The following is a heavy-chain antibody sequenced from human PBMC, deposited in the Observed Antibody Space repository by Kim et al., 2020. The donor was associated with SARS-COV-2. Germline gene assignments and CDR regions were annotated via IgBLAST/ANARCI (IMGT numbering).Heavy chain of an antibody. J-gene: IGHJ2*01. CDR3: SAAAATGWSFDL. V-gene: IGHV3-9*01. Sequence: GGSLRLSCAASGFTFDDYAMHWVRQAPGKGLEWVSGISWNSGSIGYADSVKGRFTISRDNAKNSLYLQMNSLRAEDTALYYCSAAAATGWSFDLWGRGTL. CDR1: GFTFDDYA. CDR2: ISWNSGSI. D-gene: IGHD6-13*01.